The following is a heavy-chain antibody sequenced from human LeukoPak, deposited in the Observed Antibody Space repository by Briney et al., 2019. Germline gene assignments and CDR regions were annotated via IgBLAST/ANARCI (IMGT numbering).Heavy chain of an antibody. Sequence: SETLSLTCTVSDGSISSSSYYWGWIRQPPGKGLEWIGSIYYSGSTYYNPSLKSRVTISVDTSKNQFSLKLSSVTAADTAVYYCARQSRLYYYDSSGYAVSNDAFDIWGQGTMVTVSS. CDR3: ARQSRLYYYDSSGYAVSNDAFDI. CDR2: IYYSGST. V-gene: IGHV4-39*01. J-gene: IGHJ3*02. CDR1: DGSISSSSYY. D-gene: IGHD3-22*01.